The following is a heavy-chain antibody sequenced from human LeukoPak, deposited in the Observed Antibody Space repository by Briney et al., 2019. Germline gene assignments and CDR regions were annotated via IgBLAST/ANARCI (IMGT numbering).Heavy chain of an antibody. V-gene: IGHV5-51*01. Sequence: GASLQISCKGSGYSFTSYWIGWVRQMPGKGLEWMGIIYPGDSDTRYSPSFQGQVTISADKSISTAYLQWSSLKASDTAIYYCARVGPHYYDSSDPFDYWGQGTLLTVSS. CDR3: ARVGPHYYDSSDPFDY. CDR1: GYSFTSYW. CDR2: IYPGDSDT. D-gene: IGHD3-22*01. J-gene: IGHJ4*02.